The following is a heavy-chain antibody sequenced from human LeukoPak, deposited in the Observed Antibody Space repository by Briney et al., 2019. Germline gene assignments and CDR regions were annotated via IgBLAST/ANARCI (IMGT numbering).Heavy chain of an antibody. D-gene: IGHD2-21*02. Sequence: ASVKVSYKVSGYTLTELSMHWVRQAPGKGLEWMGGFDPEDGETIYAQKFQGRVTMTEDTSTDTAYMELSSLRSEDTAVYYCATAGAYCGGDCPPDYWGQGTLVTVSS. CDR1: GYTLTELS. CDR3: ATAGAYCGGDCPPDY. V-gene: IGHV1-24*01. CDR2: FDPEDGET. J-gene: IGHJ4*02.